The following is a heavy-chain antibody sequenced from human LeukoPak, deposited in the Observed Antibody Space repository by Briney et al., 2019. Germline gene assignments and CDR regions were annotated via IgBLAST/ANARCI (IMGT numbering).Heavy chain of an antibody. D-gene: IGHD4-11*01. J-gene: IGHJ4*02. CDR3: ASGGDFMTTGNSDY. V-gene: IGHV3-43*01. CDR2: ISWDGGST. Sequence: GGSLRLSCAASGFTFDDYTMHWVRQAPGKGLEWVSLISWDGGSTYYADSVKGRFTISRDNSKNTLYLQMNSLRAEDTAVYYCASGGDFMTTGNSDYWGQGTLVTVSS. CDR1: GFTFDDYT.